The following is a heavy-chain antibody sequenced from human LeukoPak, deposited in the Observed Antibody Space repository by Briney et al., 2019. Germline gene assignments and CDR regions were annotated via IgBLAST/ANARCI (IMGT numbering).Heavy chain of an antibody. D-gene: IGHD4-23*01. Sequence: SETLSLTCTVSGGSISSISSFYWSWIRQSPGKGLEWIGYIYYNGNTNYNPSLQSRVTISIDTSKNQFSLKLRPVTAADTAMYYCARRISLYGGNSDFDYWGQGTLVTVSS. V-gene: IGHV4-59*08. J-gene: IGHJ4*02. CDR2: IYYNGNT. CDR1: GGSISSISSFY. CDR3: ARRISLYGGNSDFDY.